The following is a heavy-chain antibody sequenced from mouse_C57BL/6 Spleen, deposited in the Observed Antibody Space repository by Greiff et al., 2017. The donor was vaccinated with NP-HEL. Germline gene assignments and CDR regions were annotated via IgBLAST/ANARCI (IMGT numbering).Heavy chain of an antibody. Sequence: EVQLQQSGTVLARPGASVKMSCKTSGYTFTSYWMHWVKQRPGQGLEWIGAIYPGNSDTSYNQKFKGKAKLTAVTSASTAYLELSSLTNEDSAVYYCTRVDLKNYAIDYWGQGTSVTVSS. CDR2: IYPGNSDT. CDR3: TRVDLKNYAIDY. V-gene: IGHV1-5*01. J-gene: IGHJ4*01. CDR1: GYTFTSYW.